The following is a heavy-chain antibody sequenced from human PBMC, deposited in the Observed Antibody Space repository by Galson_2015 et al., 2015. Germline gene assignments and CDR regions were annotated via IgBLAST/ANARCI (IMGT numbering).Heavy chain of an antibody. CDR3: ARDLYLTTVTTPFGPLGSDYGMDV. CDR1: GFTFSSYG. CDR2: ISYDGSNK. Sequence: SLRLSCAASGFTFSSYGMHWVRQAPGKGLEWVAVISYDGSNKYYADSVKGRFTISRDNAKNSLYLQMNSLRAEDTAVYYCARDLYLTTVTTPFGPLGSDYGMDVWGQGTTVTVSS. D-gene: IGHD4-17*01. J-gene: IGHJ6*02. V-gene: IGHV3-30*03.